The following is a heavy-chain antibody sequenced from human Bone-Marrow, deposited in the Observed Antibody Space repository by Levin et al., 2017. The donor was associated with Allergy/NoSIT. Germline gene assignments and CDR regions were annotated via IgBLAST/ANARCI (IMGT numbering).Heavy chain of an antibody. CDR2: IYHSGST. Sequence: PSETLSLTCAVSGGSISSGGYSWSWIRQPPGKGLEWIGYIYHSGSTYYNPSLKSRVTISVDRSKNQFSLKLSSVTAADTAVYYCARAKTNMVRGPYYYYGMDVWGQGTTVTVSS. D-gene: IGHD3-10*01. J-gene: IGHJ6*02. V-gene: IGHV4-30-2*01. CDR3: ARAKTNMVRGPYYYYGMDV. CDR1: GGSISSGGYS.